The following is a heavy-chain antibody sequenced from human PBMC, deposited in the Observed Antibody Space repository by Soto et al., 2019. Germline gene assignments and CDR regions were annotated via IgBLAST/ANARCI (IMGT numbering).Heavy chain of an antibody. Sequence: SQTLSLTCAISGDSVSSNSAAWNWVRQSPSRGLEWLGRTYYRSKWYDDYAVSVKSRITINPDTSKNQFSLPLNSVTPEDTAVYYCARGAGRGYCSGNTCYSPYNYYGRDVWGRRTTVTVAS. J-gene: IGHJ6*02. D-gene: IGHD2-15*01. CDR2: TYYRSKWYD. V-gene: IGHV6-1*01. CDR3: ARGAGRGYCSGNTCYSPYNYYGRDV. CDR1: GDSVSSNSAA.